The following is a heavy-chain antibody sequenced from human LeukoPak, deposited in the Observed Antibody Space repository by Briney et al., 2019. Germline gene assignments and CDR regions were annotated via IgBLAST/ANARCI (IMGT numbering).Heavy chain of an antibody. CDR3: ARDRVEMATTLFSY. J-gene: IGHJ4*02. CDR2: ISSSSSYI. D-gene: IGHD5-24*01. CDR1: GFTFSSYS. V-gene: IGHV3-21*01. Sequence: KAGGSLRLSCAASGFTFSSYSMNWVRQAPGKGLEWVSSISSSSSYIYYADSVKGRFTISRDNAKNSLYLQMNSLRAEDTAVYYCARDRVEMATTLFSYWGRGTLVTVSS.